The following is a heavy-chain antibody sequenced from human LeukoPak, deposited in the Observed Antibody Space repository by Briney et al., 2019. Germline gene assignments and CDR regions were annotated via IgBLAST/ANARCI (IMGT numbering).Heavy chain of an antibody. CDR1: GFTFSSYA. V-gene: IGHV3-23*01. CDR2: IGGSGGST. D-gene: IGHD5-18*01. CDR3: AKELACHLSYTYGNEY. J-gene: IGHJ4*02. Sequence: GGSLRLSCAASGFTFSSYAMSWVRQAPGKGLEWVAAIGGSGGSTYYTDSVKGRFTISRDNSKNTMYLQMNSLRAEDTAVYYCAKELACHLSYTYGNEYWGQGTLVTVSS.